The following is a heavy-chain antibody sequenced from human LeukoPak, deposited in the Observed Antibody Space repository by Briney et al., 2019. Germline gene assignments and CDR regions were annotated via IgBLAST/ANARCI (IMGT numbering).Heavy chain of an antibody. CDR3: ARDQRPYYYYYVMDV. J-gene: IGHJ6*02. V-gene: IGHV3-30*19. CDR2: ISYDGSNK. Sequence: GGSLRLSCAASGFIFSNYGLHWVRQAPGKGLEWVAVISYDGSNKYYADSVKGRFTISRDNSKNTLYLQMNSLRAEDTAVYYCARDQRPYYYYYVMDVWGQGTTVTVSS. CDR1: GFIFSNYG.